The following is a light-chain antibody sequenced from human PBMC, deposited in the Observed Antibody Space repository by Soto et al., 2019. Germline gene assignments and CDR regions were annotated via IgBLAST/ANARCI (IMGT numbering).Light chain of an antibody. CDR3: SSYTRSSTHV. CDR1: SSDVGGYNY. Sequence: QSVLTQPASVSGSPGQSITISCTGTSSDVGGYNYVSWYQQHPGKAPKLMIYEVSNRPSGVSNRFSGSKSGNTASLTISGLQAEDEADYYCSSYTRSSTHVFGNGTKVTVL. V-gene: IGLV2-14*01. J-gene: IGLJ1*01. CDR2: EVS.